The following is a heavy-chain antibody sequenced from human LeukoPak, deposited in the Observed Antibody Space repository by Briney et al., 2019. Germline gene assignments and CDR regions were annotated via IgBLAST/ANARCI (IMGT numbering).Heavy chain of an antibody. D-gene: IGHD1-26*01. CDR2: MYYSGST. CDR3: ARHVSVGNLCYFDH. CDR1: GGAIRSSF. Sequence: SETLSLICIVSGGAIRSSFWSWIRQPPGKELEWIAYMYYSGSTNSNPSLKSRVTVSVDTSKNQFSLKLSSVTAADSAVYYCARHVSVGNLCYFDHWGQGILVTVSS. J-gene: IGHJ4*02. V-gene: IGHV4-59*08.